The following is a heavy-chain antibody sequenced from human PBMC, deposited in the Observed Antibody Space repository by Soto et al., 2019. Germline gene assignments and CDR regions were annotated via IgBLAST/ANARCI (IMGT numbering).Heavy chain of an antibody. CDR2: IGTRSTYT. CDR3: ARNPFDY. CDR1: GFTFSDYY. V-gene: IGHV3-11*03. Sequence: GGSLRLSCAASGFTFSDYYMSWIRQAPGKGLEWVSYIGTRSTYTDYADSVKGRFTISRDNAKRSLYLQMDSLRADDTAVYYCARNPFDYWGQGTLVTVSS. J-gene: IGHJ4*02.